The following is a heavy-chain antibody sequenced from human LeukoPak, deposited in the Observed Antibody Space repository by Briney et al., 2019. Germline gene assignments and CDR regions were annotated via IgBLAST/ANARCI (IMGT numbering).Heavy chain of an antibody. CDR1: AFSFDDYA. CDR3: AKDSADGGYFDY. CDR2: ISGDGGRA. V-gene: IGHV3-43*02. J-gene: IGHJ4*02. D-gene: IGHD3-10*01. Sequence: GGSLRLSCAAAAFSFDDYAMQWVRQAPGKGLEWISVISGDGGRASYADSVKGRFTISRGSSKHSLYLQMNSLRTEDTALYYCAKDSADGGYFDYWGQGTLVTVSS.